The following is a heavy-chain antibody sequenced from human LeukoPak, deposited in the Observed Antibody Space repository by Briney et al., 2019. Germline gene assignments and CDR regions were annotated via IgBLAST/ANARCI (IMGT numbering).Heavy chain of an antibody. V-gene: IGHV4-34*01. J-gene: IGHJ5*02. CDR3: ARVAADIVVVPAEAAEHNNWFDP. D-gene: IGHD2-2*01. CDR1: GGSFSGYY. CDR2: INHSGST. Sequence: PSETLSLTCAVYGGSFSGYYWSWIRQPPGKGLEWIGEINHSGSTNYNPSLKSRVTISVDTSKNQFSLKPSSVTAADTAVYYCARVAADIVVVPAEAAEHNNWFDPWGQGTLVTVSS.